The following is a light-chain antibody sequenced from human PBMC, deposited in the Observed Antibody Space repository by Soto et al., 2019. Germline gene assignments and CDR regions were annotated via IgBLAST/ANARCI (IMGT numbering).Light chain of an antibody. CDR3: QQYNSFPFT. J-gene: IGKJ2*01. CDR1: QSISSR. V-gene: IGKV1-5*03. CDR2: KAS. Sequence: DIKMTQSPSTLSASVGDRVTITCRASQSISSRLAWYQQKPGKAPKLLIYKASSLESGVPSSFSGSGSGTEFTLTISSLQPDDFATYYCQQYNSFPFTFGQGTKLEIK.